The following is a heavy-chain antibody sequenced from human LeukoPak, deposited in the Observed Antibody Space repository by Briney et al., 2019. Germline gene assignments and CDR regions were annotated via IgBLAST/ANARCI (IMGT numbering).Heavy chain of an antibody. D-gene: IGHD2-15*01. Sequence: GGSLRLSCAASGFPFNLAWMTWVRQAPGKGLEWVGRIQRTSDGGTTEYAAPVKGRFTISRDDSKGTLYLQMNSLKIEDTAVYYCSNEHYSQLQSWGQGTLVTVSS. CDR1: GFPFNLAW. V-gene: IGHV3-15*01. CDR3: SNEHYSQLQS. J-gene: IGHJ5*02. CDR2: IQRTSDGGTT.